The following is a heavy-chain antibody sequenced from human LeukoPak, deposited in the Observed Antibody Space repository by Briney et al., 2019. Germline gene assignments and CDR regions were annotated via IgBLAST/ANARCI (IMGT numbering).Heavy chain of an antibody. V-gene: IGHV1-2*02. J-gene: IGHJ4*02. CDR2: INPNSGGT. D-gene: IGHD3-9*01. CDR3: ARDYDILTGYYVFDY. CDR1: EYTFSVYH. Sequence: AASVKVSCKAAEYTFSVYHIHWVRQAPGQGLEWMAWINPNSGGTNYAQKFQGRVTMTRDTSISTAYMELSRLRSDATAVYYCARDYDILTGYYVFDYWGQGTLVTVSS.